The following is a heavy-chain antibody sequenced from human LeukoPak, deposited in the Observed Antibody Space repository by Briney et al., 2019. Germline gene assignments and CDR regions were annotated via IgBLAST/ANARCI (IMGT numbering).Heavy chain of an antibody. CDR3: ARADFYNRVLDY. J-gene: IGHJ4*02. Sequence: SETLSLTCTVSGVSVSSSSYYWGWIRQPPGKGLEWIGNIYYSGSTYYNPSLRSRVTISVDTSKNQFSLKLSSVTAADTAVYYCARADFYNRVLDYWGQGTLVTVSS. CDR1: GVSVSSSSYY. D-gene: IGHD1-1*01. CDR2: IYYSGST. V-gene: IGHV4-39*07.